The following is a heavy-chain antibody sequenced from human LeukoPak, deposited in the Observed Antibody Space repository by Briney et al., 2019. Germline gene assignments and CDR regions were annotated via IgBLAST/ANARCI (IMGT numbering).Heavy chain of an antibody. D-gene: IGHD3-22*01. CDR3: ARDYRNYYDSSGSKSNWFDP. V-gene: IGHV3-30-3*01. CDR2: ISYDGSNK. CDR1: GFTFGSYA. J-gene: IGHJ5*02. Sequence: PGGSLRLSCAASGFTFGSYAMHWVRQAPGKGLEWVAVISYDGSNKYYADSVKGRFTISRDNSKNTLYLQMNSLRAEDTAVYYCARDYRNYYDSSGSKSNWFDPWGQGTLVTVSS.